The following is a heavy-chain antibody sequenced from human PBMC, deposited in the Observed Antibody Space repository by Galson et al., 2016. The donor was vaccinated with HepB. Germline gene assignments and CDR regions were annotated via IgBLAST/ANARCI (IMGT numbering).Heavy chain of an antibody. V-gene: IGHV3-33*01. CDR1: GFSFSSYG. CDR2: IWYDGSNK. D-gene: IGHD2-2*01. Sequence: SLRLSCAASGFSFSSYGMHWVRQAPGKGLEWVAVIWYDGSNKDYADSVRGRFTISRDNSKNTLYLQMNSLRAEDTAVYYCARDSLYCASTSCTKITYYYCYSGRGVGGQGTTVTVSS. CDR3: ARDSLYCASTSCTKITYYYCYSGRGV. J-gene: IGHJ6*02.